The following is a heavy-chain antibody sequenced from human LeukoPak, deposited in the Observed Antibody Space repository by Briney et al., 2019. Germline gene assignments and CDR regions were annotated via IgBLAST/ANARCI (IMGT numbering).Heavy chain of an antibody. J-gene: IGHJ5*02. Sequence: SVKVSCQASGGTFSSYAISWVRQAPGQGLEWMGGIIPIFGTANYAQKFQGRVTITTDESTSTAYMELSSLRSEDTAVYYCARAYSSGYLSSSWNAPFDPWGQGTLVTVSS. CDR3: ARAYSSGYLSSSWNAPFDP. CDR1: GGTFSSYA. CDR2: IIPIFGTA. D-gene: IGHD6-13*01. V-gene: IGHV1-69*05.